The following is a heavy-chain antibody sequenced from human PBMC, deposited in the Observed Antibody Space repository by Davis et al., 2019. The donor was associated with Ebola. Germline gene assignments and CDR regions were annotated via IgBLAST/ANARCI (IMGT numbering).Heavy chain of an antibody. CDR3: AKDLGYSYGCFDY. V-gene: IGHV3-30*02. Sequence: GESLKISCAASGFTFSSYGMHWVRQAPGKGLEWVAVIWYDGSNKYYADSVKGRFTISRDNSKNTLYLQMNSLRAEDTAVYYCAKDLGYSYGCFDYWGQGTLVTVSS. CDR1: GFTFSSYG. CDR2: IWYDGSNK. D-gene: IGHD5-18*01. J-gene: IGHJ4*02.